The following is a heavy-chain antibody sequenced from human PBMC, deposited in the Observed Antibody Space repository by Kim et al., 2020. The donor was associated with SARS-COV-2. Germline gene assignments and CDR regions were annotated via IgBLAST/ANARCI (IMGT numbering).Heavy chain of an antibody. V-gene: IGHV4-39*01. J-gene: IGHJ6*01. Sequence: SETLSLTCTVSGGSISSSSHFWGWIRQPPGKGLEWIGNIYYRGNTYYNPSLKSRATISIDTSKNQFSLRLTSVTAADTAVNYCARRGGLAVGESIVDYG. CDR2: IYYRGNT. CDR3: ARRGGLAVGESIVDYG. CDR1: GGSISSSSHF. D-gene: IGHD3-10*01.